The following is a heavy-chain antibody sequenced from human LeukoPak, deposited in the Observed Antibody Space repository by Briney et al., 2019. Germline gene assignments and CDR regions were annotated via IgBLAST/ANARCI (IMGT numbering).Heavy chain of an antibody. D-gene: IGHD6-13*01. Sequence: PGGSLRLSCTASKFTFSHYGMQWVRQAPGKGLEWVAVISYDGSNKYYADSVKGRFTISRDNSKNTLYLQMNSLRAEDTAVYYCARGGSSWYRLYFDYWGQGTLVTVSS. CDR2: ISYDGSNK. CDR3: ARGGSSWYRLYFDY. J-gene: IGHJ4*02. V-gene: IGHV3-30*03. CDR1: KFTFSHYG.